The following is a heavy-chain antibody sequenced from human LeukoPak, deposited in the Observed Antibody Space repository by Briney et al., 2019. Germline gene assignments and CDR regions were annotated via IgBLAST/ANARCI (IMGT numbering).Heavy chain of an antibody. CDR1: GASISRDY. CDR2: IYNGGST. J-gene: IGHJ4*02. D-gene: IGHD1-26*01. Sequence: PSETLSLTCTVSGASISRDYWTWIRQPPGKGLEWIGYIYNGGSTTYSPSLNSRVTISLDTSNNQVFLRLSSVTAADTAVYYCAKGGTYGGGADYWGQGTLVTVSS. V-gene: IGHV4-59*01. CDR3: AKGGTYGGGADY.